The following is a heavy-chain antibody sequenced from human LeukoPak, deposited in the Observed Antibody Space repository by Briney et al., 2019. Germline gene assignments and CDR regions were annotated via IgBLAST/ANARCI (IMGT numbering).Heavy chain of an antibody. V-gene: IGHV4-30-4*01. J-gene: IGHJ5*02. CDR2: IYYSGST. CDR1: GGSISSGDYY. D-gene: IGHD3-22*01. Sequence: PSQTLSLTCTVSGGSISSGDYYWSWIRQPPGKGLEWIGYIYYSGSTYYNPSLKSRVTISVDTPKNQFSLKLSSVTAADTAVYYCARDSDYYDSSGLSGNWFDPWGQGTLVTVSS. CDR3: ARDSDYYDSSGLSGNWFDP.